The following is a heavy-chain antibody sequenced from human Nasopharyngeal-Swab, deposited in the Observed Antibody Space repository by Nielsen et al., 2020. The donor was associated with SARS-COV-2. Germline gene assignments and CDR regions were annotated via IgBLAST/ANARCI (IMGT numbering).Heavy chain of an antibody. V-gene: IGHV4-34*01. Sequence: WIRQPPGKGLQWIGEINHRGTTSYNPSLKSRVTISADTSKNQFSLNLSSVTAADTAVYYCARGLVDVNMMLVVIGFSYWLDSWGQGTLVTVSP. CDR3: ARGLVDVNMMLVVIGFSYWLDS. CDR2: INHRGTT. D-gene: IGHD3-22*01. J-gene: IGHJ5*01.